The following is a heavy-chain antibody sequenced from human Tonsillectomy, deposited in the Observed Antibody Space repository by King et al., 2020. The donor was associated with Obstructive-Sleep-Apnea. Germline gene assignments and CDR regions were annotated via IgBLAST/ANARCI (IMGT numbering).Heavy chain of an antibody. Sequence: VQLVESGGGLVQPGGSLRLSCAASGFTFSSYAMTWVRQGPGRGLEWVSTITASGGDTHYADSVKGRFTISRDNSKNTLYLQMNSLRVEDTATYYCAKGTLGYCRGFRCYPFDYWGQGTLVTVSS. D-gene: IGHD2-15*01. J-gene: IGHJ4*02. CDR2: ITASGGDT. CDR3: AKGTLGYCRGFRCYPFDY. CDR1: GFTFSSYA. V-gene: IGHV3-23*04.